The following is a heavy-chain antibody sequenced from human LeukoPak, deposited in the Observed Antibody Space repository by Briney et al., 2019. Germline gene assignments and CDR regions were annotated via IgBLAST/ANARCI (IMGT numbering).Heavy chain of an antibody. CDR3: AKAPTVTTFGY. CDR1: GFTFGTSA. CDR2: IGDHGVYT. Sequence: PGGSLRLSCAASGFTFGTSAMSWVRQAPGKGLEWGPSIGDHGVYTYYGDSVKGGFTISRDDSKRPLYLRMDSLRVDDSAIYYCAKAPTVTTFGYWGQGILVTVSS. V-gene: IGHV3-23*01. D-gene: IGHD4-17*01. J-gene: IGHJ4*02.